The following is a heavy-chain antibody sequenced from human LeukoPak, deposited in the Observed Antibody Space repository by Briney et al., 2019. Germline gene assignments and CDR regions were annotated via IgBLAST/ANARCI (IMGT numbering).Heavy chain of an antibody. V-gene: IGHV3-53*01. CDR1: GFTVSSNY. J-gene: IGHJ5*02. Sequence: GGSLRLSCAASGFTVSSNYMSWVRQAPGKGLEWVSVIYSGGSTYYADSVKGRFTISRDNSKNTLYPQMNSLRAEDTAVYYCAKFPYHDVFGWFDPWGQGTLVIVSS. D-gene: IGHD3-3*01. CDR3: AKFPYHDVFGWFDP. CDR2: IYSGGST.